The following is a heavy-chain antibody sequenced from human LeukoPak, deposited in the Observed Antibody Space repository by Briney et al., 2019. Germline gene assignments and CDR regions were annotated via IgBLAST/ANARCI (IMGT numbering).Heavy chain of an antibody. Sequence: GGSLRLSCAAAGFTFSDYGMNWVRQAPGKGLEWVSAISGSGSSTYYADSVKGRFTISRDNSKNTLYLQMNSLRAEDTAVYYCAKDTEIYSSYDHDYWGQGTLVTVSS. J-gene: IGHJ4*02. CDR2: ISGSGSST. D-gene: IGHD5-12*01. CDR3: AKDTEIYSSYDHDY. CDR1: GFTFSDYG. V-gene: IGHV3-23*01.